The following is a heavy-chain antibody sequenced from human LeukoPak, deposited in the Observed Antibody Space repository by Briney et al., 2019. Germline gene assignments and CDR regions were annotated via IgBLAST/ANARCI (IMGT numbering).Heavy chain of an antibody. CDR1: GNSFISFA. D-gene: IGHD1-26*01. V-gene: IGHV1-18*01. CDR2: ISAYYGTT. CDR3: ARNLVRWELPPGY. J-gene: IGHJ4*02. Sequence: SGNSFISFAISWVRQAPGQGLEWMGWISAYYGTTNYAQKFQGRVTMTRDTSISTAYMELSRLRSDDTAVYYCARNLVRWELPPGYWGQGTLVTVSS.